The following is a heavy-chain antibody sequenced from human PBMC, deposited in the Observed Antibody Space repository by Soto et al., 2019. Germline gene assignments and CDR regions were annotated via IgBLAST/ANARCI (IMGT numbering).Heavy chain of an antibody. CDR2: IYYSGST. D-gene: IGHD3-16*01. CDR3: AIGDPLTWFDP. J-gene: IGHJ5*02. V-gene: IGHV4-31*03. CDR1: GGSISSGGYY. Sequence: QVQLQESGPGLVKPSQTLSLTCTVSGGSISSGGYYWSWIRQHPGKGLEWIGYIYYSGSTYYNPSTKSRVTISVATSQDQFSLKLSSVTAADPAVYYCAIGDPLTWFDPWGQGTLVTVSS.